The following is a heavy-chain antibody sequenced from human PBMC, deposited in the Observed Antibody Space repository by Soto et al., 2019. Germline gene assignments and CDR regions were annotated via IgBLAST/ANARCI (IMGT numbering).Heavy chain of an antibody. CDR2: ISAYNGNT. J-gene: IGHJ6*03. V-gene: IGHV1-18*01. D-gene: IGHD4-17*01. Sequence: ASVKVSCKASGYTFTSYGISWVRQAPGQGLEWMGWISAYNGNTNYAQKLQGRVTMTTDTSTSTAYMELRSLRSDDTAVYYCAREGVMTTVTTGTPYYYYYMDVWGKGTTVTVSS. CDR3: AREGVMTTVTTGTPYYYYYMDV. CDR1: GYTFTSYG.